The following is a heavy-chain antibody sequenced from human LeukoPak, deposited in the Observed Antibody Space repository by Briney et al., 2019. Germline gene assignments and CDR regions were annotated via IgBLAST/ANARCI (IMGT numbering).Heavy chain of an antibody. CDR1: GFTFSSYA. J-gene: IGHJ4*02. Sequence: PGGSLRLSCAASGFTFSSYAMSWVRQAPGKGLEWGSTISGGDGSTYYADSVKGRFTISRDNSKNTLYLQMNSLRAEDTAVYYCAKDRDSSSWPIDYWGQGTLVTVSS. V-gene: IGHV3-23*01. CDR3: AKDRDSSSWPIDY. CDR2: ISGGDGST. D-gene: IGHD6-13*01.